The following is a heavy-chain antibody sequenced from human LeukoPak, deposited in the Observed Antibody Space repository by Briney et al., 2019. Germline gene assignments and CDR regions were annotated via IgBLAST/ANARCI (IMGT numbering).Heavy chain of an antibody. J-gene: IGHJ5*02. CDR3: ARVLSGYYGYWFDP. D-gene: IGHD3-3*01. Sequence: SETLSLTCAVYGGSFSGYYWSWIRQPPGKGLEWIGEINHSGSTNYNPSLKSRVTISVDTSKNQFSLKLSSVTAADTAVYYCARVLSGYYGYWFDPWGQGTLVTVSS. CDR2: INHSGST. V-gene: IGHV4-34*01. CDR1: GGSFSGYY.